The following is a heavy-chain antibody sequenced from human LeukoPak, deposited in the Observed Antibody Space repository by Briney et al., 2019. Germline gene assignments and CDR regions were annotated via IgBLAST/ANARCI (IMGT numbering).Heavy chain of an antibody. D-gene: IGHD3-10*01. Sequence: GGSLRLSCAASGFAFSSYPMTWVRQAPGKGLEWVSTIGSSNGDTHYADSVKGRFTISRDNSKNTLFLQMNSLRAEDTAVYYCAKYYSTSGSSGGRVFDYWGQGTLVTVSS. CDR1: GFAFSSYP. J-gene: IGHJ4*02. V-gene: IGHV3-23*01. CDR3: AKYYSTSGSSGGRVFDY. CDR2: IGSSNGDT.